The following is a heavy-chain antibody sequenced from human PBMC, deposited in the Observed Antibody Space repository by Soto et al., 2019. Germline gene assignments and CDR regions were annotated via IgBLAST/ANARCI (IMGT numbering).Heavy chain of an antibody. CDR3: ARYVSHSGSYKDY. J-gene: IGHJ4*02. V-gene: IGHV4-38-2*02. Sequence: SETLSLTCTVSGYYISSGSYWAWIRQPPGKGPEWIASIYHGGTTFYNQTVKSRITISVDTSNNQFSLKLTSVTAADTAVYYCARYVSHSGSYKDYWGQGTLVTVSS. CDR2: IYHGGTT. D-gene: IGHD1-26*01. CDR1: GYYISSGSY.